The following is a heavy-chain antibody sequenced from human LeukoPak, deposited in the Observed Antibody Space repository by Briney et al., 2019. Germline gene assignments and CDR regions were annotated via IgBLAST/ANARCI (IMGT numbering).Heavy chain of an antibody. J-gene: IGHJ4*02. CDR3: ARGPQRSGSYDDY. CDR2: ISSSSSYI. Sequence: GGSLRLSCAASGFTFSSYAMSWVRQAPGKRLEWVSSISSSSSYIYYADSVKGRFTISRDNAKNSLYLQMNSLRAEDTAVYYCARGPQRSGSYDDYWGQGTLVTVSS. D-gene: IGHD1-26*01. CDR1: GFTFSSYA. V-gene: IGHV3-21*01.